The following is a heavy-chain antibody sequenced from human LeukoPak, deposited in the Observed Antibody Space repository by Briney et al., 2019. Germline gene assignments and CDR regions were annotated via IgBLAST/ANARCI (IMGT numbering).Heavy chain of an antibody. CDR1: GYTFTGYY. Sequence: ASVKVSCKASGYTFTGYYMHWVRQAPGQGREWMGLINPNSGGTNYAQKFQGRATMTRDTSINTDYIELSRLLTDDTPVDYFARVDQLGTRRNWGQGTLVTVSS. J-gene: IGHJ4*02. CDR2: INPNSGGT. D-gene: IGHD1-14*01. V-gene: IGHV1-2*06. CDR3: ARVDQLGTRRN.